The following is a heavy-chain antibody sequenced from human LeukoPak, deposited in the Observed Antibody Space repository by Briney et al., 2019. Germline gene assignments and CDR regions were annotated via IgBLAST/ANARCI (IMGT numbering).Heavy chain of an antibody. Sequence: PGGSLRLSCAASGFTFTRHSMNWVRQAPGKGLERVSSISTSSTYIYYADSVKGRFTISRDNAKNSLYLQMNSLRAEDTAVYYCARKILTGTHKGAFDIWGQGTMVTVSS. CDR1: GFTFTRHS. J-gene: IGHJ3*02. CDR3: ARKILTGTHKGAFDI. D-gene: IGHD3-9*01. V-gene: IGHV3-21*01. CDR2: ISTSSTYI.